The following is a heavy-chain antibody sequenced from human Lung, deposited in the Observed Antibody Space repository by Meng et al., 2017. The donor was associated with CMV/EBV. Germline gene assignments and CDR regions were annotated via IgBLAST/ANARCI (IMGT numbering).Heavy chain of an antibody. CDR3: AREGPTVTPFDY. Sequence: SQXXSLTXAISGDSVSSNSAAWNWIRQSPSRGLEWLGRTYYRSKWYNDYAVSVKSRITINPDTSKNQFSLQLNSVTPEDTAVYYCAREGPTVTPFDYWRQGTLVTVSS. J-gene: IGHJ4*02. V-gene: IGHV6-1*01. D-gene: IGHD4-17*01. CDR2: TYYRSKWYN. CDR1: GDSVSSNSAA.